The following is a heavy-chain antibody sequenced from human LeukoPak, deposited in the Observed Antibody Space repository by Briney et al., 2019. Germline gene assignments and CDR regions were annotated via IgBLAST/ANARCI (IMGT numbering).Heavy chain of an antibody. Sequence: PGGSLRLSCAASGFTFSSYGMHWVRQAPGKGQECVAVIWYGGSNKYYADSVKGRFTISRDNSKNTLYLQMNSLRAEDTAVYYCARATLVTAYFDCWGQGTLVTVSS. CDR3: ARATLVTAYFDC. D-gene: IGHD2-21*02. V-gene: IGHV3-33*01. J-gene: IGHJ4*02. CDR2: IWYGGSNK. CDR1: GFTFSSYG.